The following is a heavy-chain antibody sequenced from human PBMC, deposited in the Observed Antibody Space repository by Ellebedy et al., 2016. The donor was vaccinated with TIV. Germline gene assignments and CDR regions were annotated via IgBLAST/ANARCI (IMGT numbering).Heavy chain of an antibody. Sequence: ASVKVSXXVSGYTLTELSMHWVRQAPGKGLEWMGGFDPEDGETNYAQKFQGRVTITADKSTSTAYMELSSLRSEDTAVYYCARSIVVVAATPPFGGVVMDVWGQGTTVTVSS. D-gene: IGHD2-15*01. J-gene: IGHJ6*02. CDR1: GYTLTELS. CDR3: ARSIVVVAATPPFGGVVMDV. V-gene: IGHV1-24*01. CDR2: FDPEDGET.